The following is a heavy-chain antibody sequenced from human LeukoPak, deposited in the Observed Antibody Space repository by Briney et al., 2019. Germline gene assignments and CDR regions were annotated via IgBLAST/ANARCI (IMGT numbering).Heavy chain of an antibody. J-gene: IGHJ4*02. V-gene: IGHV3-72*01. CDR3: ARFPDY. Sequence: GGSLRLSCTAPGFTFSDYYMDWVRQAPGKGLEWVGRTRNKANSYSTEYAASVKGRFTISRDDSKNSLYLQMNSLKTEDTAVYYCARFPDYWGQGTLVTVSS. CDR2: TRNKANSYST. CDR1: GFTFSDYY.